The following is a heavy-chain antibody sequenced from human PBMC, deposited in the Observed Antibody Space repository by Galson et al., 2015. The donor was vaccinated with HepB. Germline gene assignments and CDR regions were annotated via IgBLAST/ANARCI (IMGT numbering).Heavy chain of an antibody. V-gene: IGHV3-30*18. CDR3: AKDFVPARYYYYYYMDV. J-gene: IGHJ6*03. CDR2: ISYDGSNK. CDR1: GFTFSSYG. D-gene: IGHD2-2*01. Sequence: SCKASGFTFSSYGMHWVRQAPGKGLEWVAVISYDGSNKYYADSVKGRFTISRDNSKNTLYLQMNSLRAEDTAVYYCAKDFVPARYYYYYYMDVWGKGTTVTVSS.